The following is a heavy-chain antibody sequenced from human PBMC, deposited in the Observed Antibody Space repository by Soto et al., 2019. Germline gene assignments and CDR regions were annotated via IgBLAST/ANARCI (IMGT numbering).Heavy chain of an antibody. CDR2: IYYSGST. CDR3: ARLYCSSTSCYWGNWFDP. CDR1: GGSISSSSYY. D-gene: IGHD2-2*01. Sequence: ASETLSLTCTVSGGSISSSSYYWGGIRQPPGKGLEWIGSIYYSGSTYYNPSLKSRVTISVDTSKNQFSLKLSSVTAADTAVYYCARLYCSSTSCYWGNWFDPWGQGTLVTVSS. V-gene: IGHV4-39*01. J-gene: IGHJ5*02.